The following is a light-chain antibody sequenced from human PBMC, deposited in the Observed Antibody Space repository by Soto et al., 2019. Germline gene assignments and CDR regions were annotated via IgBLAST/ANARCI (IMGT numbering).Light chain of an antibody. Sequence: SYELTQPPSVSVSPGQTARITCSGERLGDKYTCWYQQRPGQSPMLVIYQDTKRPSGIPERFSGSNSGNTATLTITGTQAVDEADYYCQVWDSSTLYVFGTGTKLTVL. CDR2: QDT. V-gene: IGLV3-1*01. CDR1: RLGDKY. CDR3: QVWDSSTLYV. J-gene: IGLJ1*01.